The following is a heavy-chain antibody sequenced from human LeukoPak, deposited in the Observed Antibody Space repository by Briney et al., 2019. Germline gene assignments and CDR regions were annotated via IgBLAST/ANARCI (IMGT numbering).Heavy chain of an antibody. V-gene: IGHV4-34*01. CDR1: GGSFSGYY. J-gene: IGHJ6*04. CDR3: ARGGRRAPPRYYYGMDV. CDR2: INHSGST. Sequence: SETLSLTCAVYGGSFSGYYWSWIRQPPGKGLEWIGEINHSGSTNYNPSLKSRVTISVDTSKNQFSLKLSSVTAADTAVYYCARGGRRAPPRYYYGMDVWGKGTTVTVSS.